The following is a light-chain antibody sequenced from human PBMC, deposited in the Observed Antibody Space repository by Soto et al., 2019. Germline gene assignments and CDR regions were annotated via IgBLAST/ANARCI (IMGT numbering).Light chain of an antibody. V-gene: IGKV1-6*01. CDR2: VAS. J-gene: IGKJ2*01. CDR1: QGISKD. CDR3: LQDFTYPYT. Sequence: AIQMTQSPSSLSASVGDRVTITCRASQGISKDLGWYQQKPGKAPKLLIYVASSLQSGVPSRFSGSGSCTDFTLTISCLQPADFATYYCLQDFTYPYTFGQGTKLEIK.